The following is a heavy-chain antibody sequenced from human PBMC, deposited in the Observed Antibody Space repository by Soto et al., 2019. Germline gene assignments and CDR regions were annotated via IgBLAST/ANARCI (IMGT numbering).Heavy chain of an antibody. D-gene: IGHD6-13*01. CDR2: ISGSGGST. CDR1: GFTFSSYA. Sequence: EVQLLESGGGLVQPGGSLRLSCAASGFTFSSYAMSWVRQAPGKGLEWVSAISGSGGSTYYADSVKGRFTISRDNSKNTLYLQMNILRAEDTAVYYCAKDGGSGYSSSWDFDYWGQGTLVTVSS. CDR3: AKDGGSGYSSSWDFDY. J-gene: IGHJ4*02. V-gene: IGHV3-23*01.